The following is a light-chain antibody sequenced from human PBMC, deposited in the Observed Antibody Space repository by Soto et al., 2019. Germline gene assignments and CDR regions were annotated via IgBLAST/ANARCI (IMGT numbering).Light chain of an antibody. Sequence: DIQMTQSPSTVSASAGDRVTITCRASQGISDWVAWYQQKPGEAPKLLMYLASFLHSGVPSRFSGSGSGTEFSLTISSLQPEDFATYFCQQAHSLPWTFGQGTKV. CDR3: QQAHSLPWT. V-gene: IGKV1-12*02. CDR1: QGISDW. CDR2: LAS. J-gene: IGKJ1*01.